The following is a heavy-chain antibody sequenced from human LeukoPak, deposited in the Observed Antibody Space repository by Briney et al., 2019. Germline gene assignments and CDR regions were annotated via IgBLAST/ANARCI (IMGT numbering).Heavy chain of an antibody. CDR2: INPNSGGT. J-gene: IGHJ4*02. CDR1: GYTFTGYY. V-gene: IGHV1-2*02. CDR3: ARDSGYYYRY. D-gene: IGHD3-22*01. Sequence: ASVKVSCKASGYTFTGYYMPWVRQAPGQGLEWMGWINPNSGGTNYAQKFQGRVTMTRDTSISTAYMELSRLRSDDTAVYYCARDSGYYYRYWGQGTLVTVSS.